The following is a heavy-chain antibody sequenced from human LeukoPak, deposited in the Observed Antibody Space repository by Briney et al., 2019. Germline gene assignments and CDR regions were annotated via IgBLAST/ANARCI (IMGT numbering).Heavy chain of an antibody. J-gene: IGHJ4*02. CDR1: GYTFTSYG. D-gene: IGHD2-2*01. CDR2: ISAYNGNT. V-gene: IGHV1-18*01. Sequence: ASVKVSCKGSGYTFTSYGISWVRQAPGQGLEWMGWISAYNGNTNYAQKLQGRVTMTTDTSTSTAYMELRSLRSDDTAVYYCARIYCSSTSCSQIDYWGQGTLVTVSS. CDR3: ARIYCSSTSCSQIDY.